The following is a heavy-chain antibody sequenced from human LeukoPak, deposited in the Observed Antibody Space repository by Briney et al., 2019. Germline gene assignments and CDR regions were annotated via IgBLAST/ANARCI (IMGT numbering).Heavy chain of an antibody. D-gene: IGHD4-17*01. V-gene: IGHV4-59*01. CDR2: IYYTGIT. Sequence: PSETLSLTCTVSGGSITDYYWTWIRQPPGKGLEWIAYIYYTGITNHNPSLKSRVTISLDTFKNQFSLKLSSVTAADTAVYYCARGRTVTQNYDLWGRGTLVTVSS. J-gene: IGHJ2*01. CDR3: ARGRTVTQNYDL. CDR1: GGSITDYY.